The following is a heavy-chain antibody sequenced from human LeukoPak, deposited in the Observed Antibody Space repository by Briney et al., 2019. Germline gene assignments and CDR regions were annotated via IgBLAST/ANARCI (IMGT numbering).Heavy chain of an antibody. CDR1: GGSFSGYY. CDR2: INHSGST. CDR3: AGRDCSSTSCYDHYYYGMDV. V-gene: IGHV4-34*01. J-gene: IGHJ6*02. Sequence: NTSETQSLTCAVYGGSFSGYYWSWIRQPPGKGLEWIGEINHSGSTNYNPSLKSRVTISVDTSKNQFSLKLSSVTAADTAVYYCAGRDCSSTSCYDHYYYGMDVWGQGTTVTVSS. D-gene: IGHD2-2*01.